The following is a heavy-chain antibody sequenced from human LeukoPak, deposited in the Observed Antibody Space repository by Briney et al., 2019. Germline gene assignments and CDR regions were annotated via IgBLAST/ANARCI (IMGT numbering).Heavy chain of an antibody. Sequence: GGSLRLSCAASGFTFSDYYMGWVRQAPGKGLECVSYISLRGSTIYYADSVKGRFTISRDDAKNSLYLQMNSLRAEDTAVYYCAKGIAVAGSWFDPWGQGTLVTVSS. CDR3: AKGIAVAGSWFDP. V-gene: IGHV3-11*01. D-gene: IGHD6-19*01. CDR2: ISLRGSTI. CDR1: GFTFSDYY. J-gene: IGHJ5*02.